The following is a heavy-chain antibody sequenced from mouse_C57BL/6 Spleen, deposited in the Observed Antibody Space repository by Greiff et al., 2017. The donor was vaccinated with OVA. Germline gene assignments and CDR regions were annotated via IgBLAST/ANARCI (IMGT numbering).Heavy chain of an antibody. CDR2: IHPNSGST. CDR1: GYTFTSYW. Sequence: QVQLQQPGAELVKPGASVKLSCKASGYTFTSYWMHWVKQRPGQGLEWIGVIHPNSGSTNYNEKFKSKATLTVDKSSSTAYMQLSSLTSEDSAVYYCATNYGSSWGDYWGQGTSVTVSS. D-gene: IGHD1-1*01. V-gene: IGHV1-64*01. CDR3: ATNYGSSWGDY. J-gene: IGHJ4*01.